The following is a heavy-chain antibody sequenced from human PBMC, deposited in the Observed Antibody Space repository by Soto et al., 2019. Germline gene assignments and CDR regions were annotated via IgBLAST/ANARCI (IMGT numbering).Heavy chain of an antibody. CDR1: GYNFSAYY. CDR3: ARETDTSMVDY. J-gene: IGHJ4*02. Sequence: QVQLVQSGAEVKKPGASVKVSCQTSGYNFSAYYFNWVRQAAGQGPAWMGWLNPRNGQTGYVQKFRGRVTMTRDTSIATVYLELSRLTYEDTAIYFCARETDTSMVDYWGQGTLVTVSS. V-gene: IGHV1-8*01. D-gene: IGHD5-18*01. CDR2: LNPRNGQT.